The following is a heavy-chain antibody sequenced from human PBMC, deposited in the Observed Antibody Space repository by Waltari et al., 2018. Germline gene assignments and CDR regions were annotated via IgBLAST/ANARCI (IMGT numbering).Heavy chain of an antibody. V-gene: IGHV4-39*01. CDR1: GGSISSSSYY. CDR2: IYYSGST. Sequence: QLQLQESGPGLVKPSETLSLTCTVSGGSISSSSYYWGWIRQPPGKGLAWIGSIYYSGSTYYNPSLTSRSTLSVDTSKNQFSLRLSSVTAADTAVYYCARHKLAVAGGWFYRWGQGTLVTVSS. D-gene: IGHD6-19*01. J-gene: IGHJ5*02. CDR3: ARHKLAVAGGWFYR.